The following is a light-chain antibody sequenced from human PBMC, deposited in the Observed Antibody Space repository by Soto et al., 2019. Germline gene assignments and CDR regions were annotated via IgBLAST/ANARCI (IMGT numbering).Light chain of an antibody. CDR2: GAS. V-gene: IGKV3-20*01. Sequence: EVVLTQSPGTLSLSPGERATLSCRVSQRVTSTYLAWYQQKPGQAPRLLIYGASNRATVIPDRFSGSGSGTDFTLTIRRLEPEDFAGYFCQQYEKSPFTFGPGTKVDI. CDR1: QRVTSTY. J-gene: IGKJ3*01. CDR3: QQYEKSPFT.